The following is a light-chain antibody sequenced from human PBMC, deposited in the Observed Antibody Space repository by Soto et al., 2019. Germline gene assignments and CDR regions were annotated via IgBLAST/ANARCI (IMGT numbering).Light chain of an antibody. CDR1: QDISNY. CDR2: DAS. J-gene: IGKJ4*01. V-gene: IGKV1-33*01. CDR3: QQYYVIPVT. Sequence: DIQMTQSPSSLSASVGDRVTITCQASQDISNYLNWYQQKPGKAPKLLIYDASNLETGVPSRFSESGSGTDFTFTISSLQPEDIATYYCQQYYVIPVTFGGGTKVEIK.